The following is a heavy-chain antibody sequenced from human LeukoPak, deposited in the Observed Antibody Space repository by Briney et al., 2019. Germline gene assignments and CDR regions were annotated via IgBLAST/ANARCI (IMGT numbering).Heavy chain of an antibody. V-gene: IGHV1-69*06. CDR1: GYTFTSSG. Sequence: GASVKVSCKASGYTFTSSGISWVRQAPGQGLEWMGGIIPIFGTANYAQKFQGRVTITADKSTSTAYMELSSLRSEDTAVYYCASPYYYDSSGYSPGYYMDVWGKGTTVTVSS. D-gene: IGHD3-22*01. J-gene: IGHJ6*03. CDR2: IIPIFGTA. CDR3: ASPYYYDSSGYSPGYYMDV.